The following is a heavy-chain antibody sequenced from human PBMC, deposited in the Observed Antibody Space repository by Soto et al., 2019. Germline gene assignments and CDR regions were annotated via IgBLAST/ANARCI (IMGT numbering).Heavy chain of an antibody. CDR3: AKVPYYDILYQFDH. CDR1: GFTCSSYA. D-gene: IGHD3-9*01. J-gene: IGHJ4*02. Sequence: EVQLLESGGGLVQPGGSLRLSCAASGFTCSSYAMSRVRQAPGKGLEWVSAISGSGGSTYYADSVKGRFTISRDNSKNTLYLQMNSLRAEDTAVYYCAKVPYYDILYQFDHWGQGTLVTVSS. CDR2: ISGSGGST. V-gene: IGHV3-23*01.